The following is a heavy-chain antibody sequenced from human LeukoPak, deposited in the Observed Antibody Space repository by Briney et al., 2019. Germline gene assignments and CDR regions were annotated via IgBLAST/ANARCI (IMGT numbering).Heavy chain of an antibody. CDR3: ARDLDSSSWPL. CDR1: GFTFSRCS. CDR2: ISSSGSSI. V-gene: IGHV3-21*01. D-gene: IGHD6-13*01. Sequence: GGSLSLSCAASGFTFSRCSMNWVRQAPGKGLEWVSTISSSGSSIYYADSVKGRFTISRDNAKNSLYLQMNSLRAEDTAVYYCARDLDSSSWPLGGQGTLVTVSS. J-gene: IGHJ4*02.